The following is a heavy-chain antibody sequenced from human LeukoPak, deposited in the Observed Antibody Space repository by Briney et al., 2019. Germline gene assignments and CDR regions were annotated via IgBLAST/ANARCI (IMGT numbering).Heavy chain of an antibody. D-gene: IGHD3-10*01. J-gene: IGHJ4*02. V-gene: IGHV3-66*02. CDR1: GFTVSSNY. CDR2: IYSGGST. Sequence: GGSLRLSYAASGFTVSSNYMSWVRQAPGKGLEWVSVIYSGGSTYYAGSVRGRFTISRDNSKNTLYLQMNSLRAEDTAVYYCARLMLWSGSYPHAVDYWGQGTLVTVSS. CDR3: ARLMLWSGSYPHAVDY.